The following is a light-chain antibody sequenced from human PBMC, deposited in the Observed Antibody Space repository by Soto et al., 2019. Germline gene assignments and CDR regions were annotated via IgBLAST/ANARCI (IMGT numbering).Light chain of an antibody. CDR1: QTIMTY. V-gene: IGKV1-39*01. Sequence: DIQMTQSPSSLSASVGDEVTITCRASQTIMTYLNWYQLKPGKPPRLLIYAASSLQSGVPSRFSGSGSGTDFTLTISSLQPEDFATYSCQQSYSKPLTFGGGTKVDIK. CDR3: QQSYSKPLT. J-gene: IGKJ4*01. CDR2: AAS.